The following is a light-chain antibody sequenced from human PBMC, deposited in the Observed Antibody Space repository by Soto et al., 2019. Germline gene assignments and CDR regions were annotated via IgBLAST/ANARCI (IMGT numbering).Light chain of an antibody. CDR3: QQYDQWPPWT. Sequence: EIVMTQSPATRSVSPGERATLSCRASQSVSSTLAWYQQKPGQAPRLLIYGASTRVTGVPARFSGSGSGTEFTLTVSSLHSEDFAVYYCQQYDQWPPWTVGQGTRVEIK. CDR1: QSVSST. J-gene: IGKJ1*01. CDR2: GAS. V-gene: IGKV3-15*01.